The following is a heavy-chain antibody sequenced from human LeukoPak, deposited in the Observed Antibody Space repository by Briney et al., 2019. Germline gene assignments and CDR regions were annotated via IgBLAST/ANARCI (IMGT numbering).Heavy chain of an antibody. Sequence: GGSLRLSCAASGFTLSNHWMYWVRQAPGKGLVWVSRIASDGITTNYADSVKGRLTISRDNAENTLYLQMNSLSAEDTAVYYCARRGYSYGKYYFDYWGQGTLVTVSS. D-gene: IGHD5-18*01. CDR2: IASDGITT. J-gene: IGHJ4*02. CDR3: ARRGYSYGKYYFDY. CDR1: GFTLSNHW. V-gene: IGHV3-74*01.